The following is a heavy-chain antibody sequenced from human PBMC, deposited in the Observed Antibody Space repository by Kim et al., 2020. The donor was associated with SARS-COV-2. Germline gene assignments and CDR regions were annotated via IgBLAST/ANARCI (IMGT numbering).Heavy chain of an antibody. D-gene: IGHD3-22*01. CDR1: GGSISSSRFY. CDR3: ARREDYFDSSGYRSHLDH. V-gene: IGHV4-39*01. Sequence: SETLSLTCTVSGGSISSSRFYWGWIRQPPGKGLEWIGSIYYSGITYYNPSLKSRVTISVDTSKNQFSLKLSSVTAADTAVYYCARREDYFDSSGYRSHLDHWGQGTLVTVSS. J-gene: IGHJ5*02. CDR2: IYYSGIT.